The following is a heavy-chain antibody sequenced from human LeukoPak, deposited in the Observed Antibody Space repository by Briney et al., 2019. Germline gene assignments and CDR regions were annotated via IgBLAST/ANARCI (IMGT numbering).Heavy chain of an antibody. V-gene: IGHV3-23*01. CDR2: ISGSGGST. Sequence: GESLRLSCAASGFTFSSYAMSWVRQAPGKGLEWVSTISGSGGSTYYADSVKGRFTISRDNSKNTLYLQMNSLRAEDTAVYYCAKGGVRSSYLDYWGQGTLVTVSS. CDR1: GFTFSSYA. J-gene: IGHJ4*02. D-gene: IGHD3-10*01. CDR3: AKGGVRSSYLDY.